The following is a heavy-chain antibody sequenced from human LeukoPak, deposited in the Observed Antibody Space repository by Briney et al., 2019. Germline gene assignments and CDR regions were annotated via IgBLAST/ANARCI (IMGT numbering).Heavy chain of an antibody. J-gene: IGHJ4*02. V-gene: IGHV3-64*01. Sequence: PGGSLRLSCAASGFTFSSYATHWVRQAPGKGLEYVSAISSNGGSTYYANSVKGRFTISRDNSKNTLYLQMGSLRAEDMAVYYCARDYYDSSGYYPSPLDYWGQGTLVTVSS. CDR3: ARDYYDSSGYYPSPLDY. CDR2: ISSNGGST. CDR1: GFTFSSYA. D-gene: IGHD3-22*01.